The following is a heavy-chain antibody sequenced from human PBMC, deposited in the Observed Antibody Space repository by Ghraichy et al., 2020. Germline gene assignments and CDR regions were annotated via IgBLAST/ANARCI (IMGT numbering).Heavy chain of an antibody. CDR2: INSDGSST. J-gene: IGHJ3*02. CDR1: GFTFSSYW. Sequence: GGSLRLSCAASGFTFSSYWMHSVRQAPGKGLVWVSRINSDGSSTSYADSVKGRFTISRDNAKNTLYLQMNSLRAEDTAVYYCARVVVVAANRGAFDIWGQGTMVTVSS. V-gene: IGHV3-74*01. D-gene: IGHD2-15*01. CDR3: ARVVVVAANRGAFDI.